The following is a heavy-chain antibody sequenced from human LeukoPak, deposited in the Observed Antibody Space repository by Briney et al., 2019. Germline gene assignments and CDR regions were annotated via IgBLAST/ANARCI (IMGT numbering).Heavy chain of an antibody. Sequence: SVKVSCKASGGTFSSYTISWVRQAPGQGLEWMGRIIPIGGIANYAQKFQGRVTITGDKTKSTAYMEVSGLTAEDTAVYYCASPRRITMIVVVNDAFDIWGQGTMVTVSS. CDR1: GGTFSSYT. CDR3: ASPRRITMIVVVNDAFDI. J-gene: IGHJ3*02. V-gene: IGHV1-69*02. CDR2: IIPIGGIA. D-gene: IGHD3-22*01.